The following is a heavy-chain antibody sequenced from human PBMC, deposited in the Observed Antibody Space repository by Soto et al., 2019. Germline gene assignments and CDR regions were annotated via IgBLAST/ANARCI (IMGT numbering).Heavy chain of an antibody. D-gene: IGHD2-21*02. CDR1: GFSFDTSEVG. CDR3: AYSRASMAAPLTHCRDGVCFRACFIY. Sequence: QITLKDAGPTLVKPTQTLTLTCTFSGFSFDTSEVGVGWIRQPPGKVLEWLALVYRDNDKRYNPSLRSRLTNTMDTPKDGVVLTLTSRDAVDTATYYCAYSRASMAAPLTHCRDGVCFRACFIYWGQGILVTVSS. V-gene: IGHV2-5*02. J-gene: IGHJ4*02. CDR2: VYRDNDK.